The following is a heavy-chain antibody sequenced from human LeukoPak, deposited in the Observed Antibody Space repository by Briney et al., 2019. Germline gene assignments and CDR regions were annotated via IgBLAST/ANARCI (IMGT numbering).Heavy chain of an antibody. J-gene: IGHJ4*02. Sequence: PSETLSLTCIVSGDSTSSNYSGWNCQTAGTGLECVGRIYTSGSTNYNHSLTIRVTMSVDTSKIQFSLMLNFVTAADKAVYYCARHGGPSVSTGYLYYLDYWGQGTLVTVSS. V-gene: IGHV4-4*07. CDR2: IYTSGST. CDR3: ARHGGPSVSTGYLYYLDY. CDR1: GDSTSSNY. D-gene: IGHD3-22*01.